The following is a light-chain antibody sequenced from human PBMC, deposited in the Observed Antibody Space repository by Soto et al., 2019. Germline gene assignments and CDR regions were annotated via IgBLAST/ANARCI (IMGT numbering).Light chain of an antibody. Sequence: QSALTQPASVSGSPGQSITISCTGTSSDVGGYNYVSWYQQHPGKAPKLMIYEVSNRPSGVSNRFSGSKSANTASLTISGLQAEDEDDYFCSSYGSPSTRYVFGTGTKLTVL. CDR2: EVS. CDR3: SSYGSPSTRYV. J-gene: IGLJ1*01. CDR1: SSDVGGYNY. V-gene: IGLV2-14*01.